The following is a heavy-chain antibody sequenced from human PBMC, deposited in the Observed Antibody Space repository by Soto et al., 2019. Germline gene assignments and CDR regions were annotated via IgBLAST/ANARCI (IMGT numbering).Heavy chain of an antibody. Sequence: VGSLRLSCAASGFTFSSYSMNWVRQAPGKGLEWVSSISSSSSYIYYADSVKGRFTISRDNAKNSLYLQMNSLRAEDTAVYYCARSALWLVDLIISWGQGTLVTVPQ. CDR2: ISSSSSYI. J-gene: IGHJ4*02. D-gene: IGHD6-19*01. CDR1: GFTFSSYS. V-gene: IGHV3-21*01. CDR3: ARSALWLVDLIIS.